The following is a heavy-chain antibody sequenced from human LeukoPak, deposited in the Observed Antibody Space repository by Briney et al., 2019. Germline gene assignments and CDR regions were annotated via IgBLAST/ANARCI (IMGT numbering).Heavy chain of an antibody. V-gene: IGHV3-11*04. CDR2: ISSSGTTI. J-gene: IGHJ5*02. CDR1: GFTFSDYY. D-gene: IGHD4-17*01. CDR3: AKDRGDYTNWFDP. Sequence: PGGSLRLSCAASGFTFSDYYMSWIRQAPGKGLEWVSYISSSGTTIYYADSVKGRFTISRDNPKNTLYLQMNSPRAEDTAIYYCAKDRGDYTNWFDPWGQGTLVTVSS.